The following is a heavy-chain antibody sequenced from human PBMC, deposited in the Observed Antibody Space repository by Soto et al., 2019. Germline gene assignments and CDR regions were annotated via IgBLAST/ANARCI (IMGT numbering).Heavy chain of an antibody. D-gene: IGHD6-19*01. J-gene: IGHJ6*02. CDR3: VKDGSSGWPYYYGMYV. V-gene: IGHV3-30*18. Sequence: QVQLVESGGGVVQPGRSLRLSCAASGFTFSSYGMHWVRQAPGKGLEWVAVISYDGSNKYYADSVKGRFTISRDNSKNTLYLQMNSLRAEDTAVYYCVKDGSSGWPYYYGMYVWGQGTTVTVSS. CDR1: GFTFSSYG. CDR2: ISYDGSNK.